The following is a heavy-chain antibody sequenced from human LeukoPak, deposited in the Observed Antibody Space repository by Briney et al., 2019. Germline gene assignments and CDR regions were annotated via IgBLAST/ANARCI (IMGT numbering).Heavy chain of an antibody. CDR1: GGTFSSYA. CDR2: IIPIFGTA. CDR3: ARVATTEEHYFDY. J-gene: IGHJ4*02. D-gene: IGHD5-12*01. Sequence: SVTVSCKASGGTFSSYAISWVRQAPGQGLEWMGGIIPIFGTANYAQKFQGRVTITADESTSTAYMELSSLRAEDTAVYYCARVATTEEHYFDYWGQGTLVTVSS. V-gene: IGHV1-69*01.